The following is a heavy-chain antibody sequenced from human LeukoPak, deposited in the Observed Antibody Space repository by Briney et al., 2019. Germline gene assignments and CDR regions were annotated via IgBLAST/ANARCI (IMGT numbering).Heavy chain of an antibody. J-gene: IGHJ4*02. V-gene: IGHV3-74*01. CDR2: INSVGSST. Sequence: GGSLRLSCAASGFTFSSYWMHWVRQAPGKGLLWVSRINSVGSSTSYADSVKGRFTISRDNAKNTLYLQMNSLRAEDTAVYYCARRIAAAAAPYYFDYWGQGTLVTVS. CDR3: ARRIAAAAAPYYFDY. CDR1: GFTFSSYW. D-gene: IGHD6-13*01.